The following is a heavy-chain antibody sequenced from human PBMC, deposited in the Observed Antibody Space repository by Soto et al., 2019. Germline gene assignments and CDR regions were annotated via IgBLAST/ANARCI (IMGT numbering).Heavy chain of an antibody. J-gene: IGHJ5*02. D-gene: IGHD1-20*01. V-gene: IGHV4-30-4*01. CDR2: IYYSGST. Sequence: SETLSLACTVSGGSISSGDYYWSWIRQPPGKGLEWIGYIYYSGSTYYNPSLKSRVTISVDTSKNQFSLKLSSVTAADTAVYYCARAHASTKYNWITPTVDWFDPWGQGTLVTVSS. CDR3: ARAHASTKYNWITPTVDWFDP. CDR1: GGSISSGDYY.